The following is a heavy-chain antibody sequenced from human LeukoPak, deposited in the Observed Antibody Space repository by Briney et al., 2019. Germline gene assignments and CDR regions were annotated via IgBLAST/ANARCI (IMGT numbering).Heavy chain of an antibody. Sequence: PGGSLRLYCAASGFTVSSNYMSWLRQAPGKGLEWITVTYIGGSTYYADSVKGRFTVSRDNSKNTLYLQMNSLRAEDTAVYYCARDGRGDLTWIQLWSPFDYWGQGTLVTVSS. D-gene: IGHD5-18*01. V-gene: IGHV3-66*02. CDR2: TYIGGST. CDR3: ARDGRGDLTWIQLWSPFDY. J-gene: IGHJ4*02. CDR1: GFTVSSNY.